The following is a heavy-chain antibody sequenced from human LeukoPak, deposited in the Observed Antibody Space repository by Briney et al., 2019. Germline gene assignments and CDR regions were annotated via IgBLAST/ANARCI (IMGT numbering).Heavy chain of an antibody. Sequence: RGTLRLSCAASVFSFNSYGMSWVRQAPGKGLEWVSGISPGGGPTYYADSVKGRFTISRDDSKNTLYLQMKNLRAEDTAVYYCAKDGAWLRFDDWGQGILVTVSS. D-gene: IGHD5-12*01. CDR2: ISPGGGPT. CDR3: AKDGAWLRFDD. J-gene: IGHJ4*02. CDR1: VFSFNSYG. V-gene: IGHV3-23*01.